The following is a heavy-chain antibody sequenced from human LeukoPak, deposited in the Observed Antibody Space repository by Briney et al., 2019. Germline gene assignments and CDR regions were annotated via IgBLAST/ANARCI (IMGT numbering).Heavy chain of an antibody. CDR1: GFIVSSHY. J-gene: IGHJ4*02. V-gene: IGHV3-53*01. D-gene: IGHD6-19*01. CDR3: AREAVAGPFDY. Sequence: TGGSLRLSCAASGFIVSSHYMSWVRQAPGKGLEWVSVIYSGFNTYYADSVKGRFAISRDNSKNTLYLQMNSLRAEDTAMYYCAREAVAGPFDYWGQGIQVTVSA. CDR2: IYSGFNT.